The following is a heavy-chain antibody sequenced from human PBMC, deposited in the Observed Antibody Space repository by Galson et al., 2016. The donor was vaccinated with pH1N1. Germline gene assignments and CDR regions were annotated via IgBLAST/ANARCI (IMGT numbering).Heavy chain of an antibody. CDR3: ERVGPTVTTYDS. Sequence: SVKVSCKASGYTFTDYYLHWVRQAPGQGLEWMGWMSTNSDDTNSAQNFQGRVTMTRDTSVTTAYMELSRLRSDDTAIYYCERVGPTVTTYDSWGQGTLVTVSS. V-gene: IGHV1-2*02. CDR1: GYTFTDYY. J-gene: IGHJ4*02. CDR2: MSTNSDDT. D-gene: IGHD4-17*01.